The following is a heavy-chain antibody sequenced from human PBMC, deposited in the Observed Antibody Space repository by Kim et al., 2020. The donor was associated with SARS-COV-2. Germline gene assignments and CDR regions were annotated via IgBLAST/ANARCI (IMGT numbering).Heavy chain of an antibody. CDR3: ARDSHAPAYCGGDCHAFDI. Sequence: SETLSLTCTVSGGSISSGDYYWSWIRQPPGKGLEWIGYIYYSGSTYYNPSLKSRVTISVDTSKNQFSLKLSSVTAADTAVYYCARDSHAPAYCGGDCHAFDIWGQGTMVTVSS. D-gene: IGHD2-21*01. CDR1: GGSISSGDYY. CDR2: IYYSGST. J-gene: IGHJ3*02. V-gene: IGHV4-30-4*01.